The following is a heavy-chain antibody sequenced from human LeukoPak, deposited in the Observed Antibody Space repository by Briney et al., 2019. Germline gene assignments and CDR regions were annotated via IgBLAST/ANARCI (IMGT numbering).Heavy chain of an antibody. CDR1: GFTFSSYA. Sequence: GRSLRLSCAASGFTFSSYAMHWVRQAPGKGLEWVAVISYDGGNKYYAESVKGRFTISRDNSKNTLYLQMNSLRAEDTAVYYCARDLSGPLDYWGQGTLVTVSS. D-gene: IGHD5-12*01. CDR2: ISYDGGNK. J-gene: IGHJ4*02. V-gene: IGHV3-30*03. CDR3: ARDLSGPLDY.